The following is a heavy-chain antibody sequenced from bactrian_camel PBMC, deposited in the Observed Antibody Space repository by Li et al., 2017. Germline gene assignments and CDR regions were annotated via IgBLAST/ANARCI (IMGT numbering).Heavy chain of an antibody. CDR3: SADRRYVAREVCAGGQFDLSR. V-gene: IGHV3S63*01. J-gene: IGHJ4*01. D-gene: IGHD1*01. CDR1: GFPFDDSH. Sequence: HVQLVESGGGSVQAGGSLRLSCTASGFPFDDSHVGWYRQTPRSECELVSMISSDGSTYYADSVKGRFTISQNPANHTLYLQMDNLKPEDTAMYYCSADRRYVAREVCAGGQFDLSRRGHGTQVTVS. CDR2: ISSDGST.